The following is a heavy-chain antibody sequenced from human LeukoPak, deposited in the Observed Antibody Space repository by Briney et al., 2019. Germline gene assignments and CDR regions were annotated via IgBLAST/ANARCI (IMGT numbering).Heavy chain of an antibody. J-gene: IGHJ4*02. CDR3: ARADDSSGYYLFVDY. CDR2: INPNSGGT. Sequence: ASVKVSCEASGYTFTGYYMHWVRQAPGQGLEWMGWINPNSGGTNYAQKFQGRVTMTRDTSISTAYMELSRLRSDDTAVYYCARADDSSGYYLFVDYWGQGTLVTVSS. V-gene: IGHV1-2*02. CDR1: GYTFTGYY. D-gene: IGHD3-22*01.